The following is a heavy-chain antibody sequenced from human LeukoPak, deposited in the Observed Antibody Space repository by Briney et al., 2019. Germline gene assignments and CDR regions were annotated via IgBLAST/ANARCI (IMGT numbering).Heavy chain of an antibody. V-gene: IGHV1-2*02. CDR3: ARNRWMDH. CDR2: IKPNSGP. Sequence: ASVKGACRASGYTFTDYYMHGVRQAPGHGIEWMGWIKPNSGPNYAQKLQGRVPMTRDTSISTAYLEPTRLTSDDTAVYYCARNRWMDHWGQGTLVTVSS. J-gene: IGHJ5*02. CDR1: GYTFTDYY.